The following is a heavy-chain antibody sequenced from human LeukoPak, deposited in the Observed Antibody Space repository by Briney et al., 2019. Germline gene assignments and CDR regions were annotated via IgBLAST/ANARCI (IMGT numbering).Heavy chain of an antibody. CDR2: VYYRGYT. V-gene: IGHV4-39*01. J-gene: IGHJ3*02. Sequence: SEALSLTCTVSGGSISSSSFYWGWIRQRPGKGLEWIGSVYYRGYTYYNPSLKSRVTISVDTSNNQFSLNLSSVTAADTAVYSCARRADYYQYAFDIWGQGTMVTVSS. CDR1: GGSISSSSFY. D-gene: IGHD3-22*01. CDR3: ARRADYYQYAFDI.